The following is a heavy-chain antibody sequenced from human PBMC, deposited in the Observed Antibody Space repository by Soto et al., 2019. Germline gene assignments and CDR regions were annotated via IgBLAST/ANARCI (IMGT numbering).Heavy chain of an antibody. J-gene: IGHJ4*02. D-gene: IGHD2-15*01. V-gene: IGHV1-46*01. CDR2: INPSGGST. Sequence: ASVKVSCKASGYTFTSYYMHWVRQAPGQGLEWMGIINPSGGSTSYAQKFQGRVTMTRDTSTSTVYMELSSLRSEDTAVYYCAREECSGGSCYRITGATYFDYWGQGTLVTVSS. CDR3: AREECSGGSCYRITGATYFDY. CDR1: GYTFTSYY.